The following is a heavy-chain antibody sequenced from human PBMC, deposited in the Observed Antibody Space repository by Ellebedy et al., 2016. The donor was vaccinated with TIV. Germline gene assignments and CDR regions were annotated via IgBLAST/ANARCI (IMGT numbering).Heavy chain of an antibody. J-gene: IGHJ3*02. CDR2: ISSTSTYI. Sequence: PGGSLRLSCATSGFTFSSYSMNWVRQAPGKGLEWVSSISSTSTYINYADSVKGRFTISRDNAKNSLYLQMNSLRAEDTAVYYCSARVNAFDIWGQGTMVTVSS. D-gene: IGHD4-23*01. V-gene: IGHV3-21*01. CDR3: SARVNAFDI. CDR1: GFTFSSYS.